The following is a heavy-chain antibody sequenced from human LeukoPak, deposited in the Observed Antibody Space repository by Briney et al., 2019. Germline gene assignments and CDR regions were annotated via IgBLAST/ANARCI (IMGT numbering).Heavy chain of an antibody. J-gene: IGHJ4*02. V-gene: IGHV3-23*01. CDR2: ISAAGGVT. Sequence: PGGSLRLSCVPSGFSFSSYAMAWVRQAPGKGLEWLSPISAAGGVTYYADSVRGRFTVSRENSKKTLYLEMNSLRAADTAVYYCAKGVRDFYDSSGFLFDYWGQGTLLTVSS. CDR3: AKGVRDFYDSSGFLFDY. D-gene: IGHD3-22*01. CDR1: GFSFSSYA.